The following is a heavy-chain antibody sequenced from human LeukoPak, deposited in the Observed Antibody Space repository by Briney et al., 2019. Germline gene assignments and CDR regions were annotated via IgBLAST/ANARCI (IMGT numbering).Heavy chain of an antibody. CDR2: ISYDGSNK. J-gene: IGHJ4*02. CDR3: AKLYSSSSRGGYY. Sequence: GGSLRLSCAASGFTFSSYDMHWVRQAPGRGLEWVAVISYDGSNKYYADSVKGRFTISRDNSKNTLYLQMNSLRAEDTAVYYCAKLYSSSSRGGYYWGQGTLVTVSS. CDR1: GFTFSSYD. V-gene: IGHV3-30*18. D-gene: IGHD6-13*01.